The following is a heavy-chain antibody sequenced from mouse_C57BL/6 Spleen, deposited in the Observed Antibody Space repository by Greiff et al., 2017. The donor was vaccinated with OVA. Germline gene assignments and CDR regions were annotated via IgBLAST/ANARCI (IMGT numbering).Heavy chain of an antibody. V-gene: IGHV1-77*01. J-gene: IGHJ2*01. CDR2: IGPGSGST. Sequence: QVQLQQSGAELVKPGASVKISCKASGYTFTDYYINWVKQRPGQGLEWIGKIGPGSGSTYYNEKFKGQATLSADKSSSTAYMQLSSLPSEDSAVYFCAREGDSEFVYFDYWGQGTTLTVSS. CDR3: AREGDSEFVYFDY. CDR1: GYTFTDYY.